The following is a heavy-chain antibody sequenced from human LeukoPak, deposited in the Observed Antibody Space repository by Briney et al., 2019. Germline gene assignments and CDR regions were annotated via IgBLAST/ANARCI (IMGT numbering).Heavy chain of an antibody. Sequence: ASVKVSCKVSGYTLTELSMHWVRQAPGKGLEWMRGFDPEDGETIYAQKFQGRVTMTADTSTDTAYMELSSLRSEDTAVYYCATAVAGNNWFDPWGQGTLVTVSS. D-gene: IGHD6-19*01. CDR1: GYTLTELS. V-gene: IGHV1-24*01. CDR3: ATAVAGNNWFDP. CDR2: FDPEDGET. J-gene: IGHJ5*02.